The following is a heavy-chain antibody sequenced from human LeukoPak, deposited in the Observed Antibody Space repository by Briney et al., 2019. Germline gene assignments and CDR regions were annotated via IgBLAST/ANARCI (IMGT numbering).Heavy chain of an antibody. V-gene: IGHV3-33*01. CDR3: ARSSSLPQDFDY. CDR2: IWFDGSNK. Sequence: GGSLRLSCAASGFTFSSYDMHWVRQAPGKGLEWVAVIWFDGSNKYYADSVKGRFTISRDNSKNTLYLQMSSLRAEDTAVYYCARSSSLPQDFDYWGQGTLVTVSS. J-gene: IGHJ4*02. CDR1: GFTFSSYD. D-gene: IGHD6-13*01.